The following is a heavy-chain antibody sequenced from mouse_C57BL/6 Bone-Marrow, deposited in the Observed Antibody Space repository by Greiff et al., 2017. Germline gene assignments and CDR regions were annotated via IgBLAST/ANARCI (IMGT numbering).Heavy chain of an antibody. CDR1: GYSITSGYY. V-gene: IGHV3-6*01. Sequence: EVQLVESGPGLVKPSQSLSLTCSVTGYSITSGYYWNWIRQFPGNKLEWMGYISYDGSNNYNPSLKNRISITRDTSKNQFFLKLNSVTTEDTATYYCARDDYDERRYAMDYWGQGTSVTVSS. D-gene: IGHD2-4*01. CDR2: ISYDGSN. CDR3: ARDDYDERRYAMDY. J-gene: IGHJ4*01.